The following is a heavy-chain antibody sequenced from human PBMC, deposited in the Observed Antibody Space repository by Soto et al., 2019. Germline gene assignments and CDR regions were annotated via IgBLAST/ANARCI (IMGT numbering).Heavy chain of an antibody. D-gene: IGHD1-26*01. Sequence: ESGGGLVQPGRSLRLSCAVSGFTLDDYAMHWVRQAPGKGLEWVSGIIWDSGGIDYADSVKDRFTISRDNAKKSLYLQMNSLRPEDTALYYCASGVGAFDIWGQGTMVTVSS. CDR2: IIWDSGGI. J-gene: IGHJ3*02. CDR1: GFTLDDYA. CDR3: ASGVGAFDI. V-gene: IGHV3-9*01.